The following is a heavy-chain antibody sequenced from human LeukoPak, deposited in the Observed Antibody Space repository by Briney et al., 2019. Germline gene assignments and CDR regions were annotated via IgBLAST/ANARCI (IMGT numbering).Heavy chain of an antibody. CDR2: INSDGSST. V-gene: IGHV3-74*01. CDR1: GFTFSSYW. CDR3: ARGSWQQLVNWFDP. D-gene: IGHD6-13*01. J-gene: IGHJ5*02. Sequence: GGSLRLSCAASGFTFSSYWMHWVCQAPGKGLVWVSRINSDGSSTSYADSVKGRFTISRDNAKNTLYLQMNSLRAEDTAVYYCARGSWQQLVNWFDPWGQGTLATVSS.